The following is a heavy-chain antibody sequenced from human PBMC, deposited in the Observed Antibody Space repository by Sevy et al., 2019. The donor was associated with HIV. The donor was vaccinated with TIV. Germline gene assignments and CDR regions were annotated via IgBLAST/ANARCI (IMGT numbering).Heavy chain of an antibody. Sequence: ASVKVSCKASGYTFTGYYMHWVRQAPGQGLEWMGRINPNSGGTNYPQKFQGRVTMTRDTSISTAYMELSRLRSDDTAGYYCAGVGGYCSGGSCYDRRFDYWGQGTLVTVSS. CDR1: GYTFTGYY. D-gene: IGHD2-15*01. CDR3: AGVGGYCSGGSCYDRRFDY. J-gene: IGHJ4*02. V-gene: IGHV1-2*06. CDR2: INPNSGGT.